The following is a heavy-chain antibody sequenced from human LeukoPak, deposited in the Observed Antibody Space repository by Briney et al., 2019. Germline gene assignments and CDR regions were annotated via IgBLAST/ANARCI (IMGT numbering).Heavy chain of an antibody. D-gene: IGHD1-26*01. CDR3: AKNGQSGFSFDP. CDR1: GGSFNGYY. V-gene: IGHV4-34*01. J-gene: IGHJ5*02. CDR2: GNHNGGT. Sequence: SETLSLTCAVYGGSFNGYYWSWIRQPPGKGLEWIGEGNHNGGTKYNPSLKSRVTISADSSKNQFSLKLSSVTAADTAVYYCAKNGQSGFSFDPWGQGTLVTVSS.